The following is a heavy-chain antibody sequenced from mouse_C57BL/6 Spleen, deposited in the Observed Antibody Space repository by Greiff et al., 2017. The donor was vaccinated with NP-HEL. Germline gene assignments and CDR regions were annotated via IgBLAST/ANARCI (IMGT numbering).Heavy chain of an antibody. CDR3: ARGQIMGYGSSYCWFAD. CDR2: IDPSDSYT. J-gene: IGHJ3*01. D-gene: IGHD1-1*01. V-gene: IGHV1-69*01. Sequence: QVQLQQPGAELVMPGASVKLSCKASGYTFTSYWMHWVKQRPGQGLEWIGEIDPSDSYTNYNQKFKGKSTLTVDKSSSASYRQLSSLTSEDSAVYYCARGQIMGYGSSYCWFADWGQGTLVTVSA. CDR1: GYTFTSYW.